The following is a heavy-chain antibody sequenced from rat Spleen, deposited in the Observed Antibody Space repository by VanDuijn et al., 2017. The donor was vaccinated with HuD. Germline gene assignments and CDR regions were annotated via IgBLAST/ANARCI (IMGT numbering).Heavy chain of an antibody. D-gene: IGHD1-9*01. CDR3: ARHGYNSYFDY. V-gene: IGHV3-1*01. Sequence: EVQLQESGPGLVKPSQSLSLTCSVTGYSITSSYRWNWIRKFPGNKMEWMGYISYSGSTSYNPSLKSRVSITRDTSKNQFFLQLNSVTTEDTATYYCARHGYNSYFDYWGQGVMVTVSS. J-gene: IGHJ2*01. CDR2: ISYSGST. CDR1: GYSITSSY.